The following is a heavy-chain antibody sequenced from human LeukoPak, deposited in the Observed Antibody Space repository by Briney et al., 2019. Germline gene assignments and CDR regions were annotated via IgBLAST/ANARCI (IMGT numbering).Heavy chain of an antibody. J-gene: IGHJ4*02. Sequence: GGSLRLSCAAAGFTFSNNAMHWVRQAPGKGLEGVAFISTDGRNKHYADSVKGRFTISRDNSKNTLYLQMNILRAEDTAVYYCAKDLGLRGIYGPRGGKTIDYWGQGTLVTVSS. CDR3: AKDLGLRGIYGPRGGKTIDY. D-gene: IGHD2-21*01. V-gene: IGHV3-30*18. CDR1: GFTFSNNA. CDR2: ISTDGRNK.